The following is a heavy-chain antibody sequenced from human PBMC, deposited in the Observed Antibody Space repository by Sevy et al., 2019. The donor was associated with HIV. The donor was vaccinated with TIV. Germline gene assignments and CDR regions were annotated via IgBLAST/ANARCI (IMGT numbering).Heavy chain of an antibody. CDR3: ARESIAVAGIGYYFHY. J-gene: IGHJ4*02. CDR2: IKQDGSDK. D-gene: IGHD6-19*01. V-gene: IGHV3-7*01. CDR1: GFTFSSYW. Sequence: GGSLRLSCAASGFTFSSYWMSWVRQAPGKGLEWAANIKQDGSDKYYVDSVKGRFTISRDNAKNTLYLQMNNLRAEDTAVYYCARESIAVAGIGYYFHYWGQGTLVTVSS.